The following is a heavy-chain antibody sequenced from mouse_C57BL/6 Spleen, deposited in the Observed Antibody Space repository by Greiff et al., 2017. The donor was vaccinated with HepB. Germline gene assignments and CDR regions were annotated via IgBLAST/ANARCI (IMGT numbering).Heavy chain of an antibody. CDR1: GYTFTSYW. CDR2: IHPSDSDT. CDR3: AIGVYGSSPYWYFDV. D-gene: IGHD1-1*01. V-gene: IGHV1-74*01. J-gene: IGHJ1*03. Sequence: QVQLKQPGAELVKPGASVKVSCKASGYTFTSYWMHWVKQRPGQGLEWIGRIHPSDSDTNYNQKFKGKATLTVDKSSSTAYMQLSSLTSEDSAVYYCAIGVYGSSPYWYFDVWGTGTTVTVSS.